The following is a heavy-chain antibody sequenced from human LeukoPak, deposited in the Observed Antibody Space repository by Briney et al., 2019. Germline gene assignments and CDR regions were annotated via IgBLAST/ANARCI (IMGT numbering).Heavy chain of an antibody. V-gene: IGHV1-69*04. Sequence: SVKVSCKASGGTFSSYAISWVRQAPGQGLEWMGRIIPIFGIANYAQKFQGRVTITADKSTSTAYMELSSLRSEDTAVYYCARDEMATTYWSDPWGQGTLVTVSS. CDR3: ARDEMATTYWSDP. J-gene: IGHJ5*02. D-gene: IGHD5-24*01. CDR1: GGTFSSYA. CDR2: IIPIFGIA.